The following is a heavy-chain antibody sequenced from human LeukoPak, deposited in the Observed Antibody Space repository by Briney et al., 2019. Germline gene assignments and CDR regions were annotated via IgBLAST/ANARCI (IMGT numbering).Heavy chain of an antibody. CDR1: EFSVGSNY. CDR2: IYSGGST. D-gene: IGHD4-23*01. Sequence: GGSLRLSCAASEFSVGSNYMTWVRQAPGKGLEWVSLIYSGGSTYYADSVKGRFTISRDNTKNTLYLQMNSLRAEDTAVYYCARDGGWEHFDYWGQGTLVTVSS. V-gene: IGHV3-66*01. CDR3: ARDGGWEHFDY. J-gene: IGHJ4*02.